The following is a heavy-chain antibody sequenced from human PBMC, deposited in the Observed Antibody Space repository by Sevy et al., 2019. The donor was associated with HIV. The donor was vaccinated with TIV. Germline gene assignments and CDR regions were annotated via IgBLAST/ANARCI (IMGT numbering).Heavy chain of an antibody. D-gene: IGHD6-13*01. CDR2: LKSDVYGGTV. J-gene: IGHJ4*02. Sequence: GGSLRLSCTASGFTFGDYCMSWVRQAPGKGLEWVAFLKSDVYGGTVDHAASVRGRFVISRDDSKTIAYLQMNDLKTEATGVYYCTRWKAAQSIFDYWGQGALVTV. V-gene: IGHV3-49*04. CDR3: TRWKAAQSIFDY. CDR1: GFTFGDYC.